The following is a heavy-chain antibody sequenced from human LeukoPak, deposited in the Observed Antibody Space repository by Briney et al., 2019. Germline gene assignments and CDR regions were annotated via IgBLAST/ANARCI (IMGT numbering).Heavy chain of an antibody. D-gene: IGHD3-3*01. J-gene: IGHJ4*02. CDR2: ISSSSSAI. CDR1: GFTFSTYS. CDR3: AXXXXXXXWSXSYRSVDYIDY. V-gene: IGHV3-48*01. Sequence: GGSLRLSCAVSGFTFSTYSMNWVRRAPGKGLERVSYISSSSSAIYCAGAVKGRFTLSRDNDKSSLSLQMNILRAEDQAVDCCAXXXXXXXWSXSYRSVDYIDYWGQGALVTVSS.